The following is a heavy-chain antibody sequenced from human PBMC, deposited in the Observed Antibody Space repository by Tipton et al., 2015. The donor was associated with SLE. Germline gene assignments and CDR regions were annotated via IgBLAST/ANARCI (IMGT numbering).Heavy chain of an antibody. Sequence: SLRLSCAASGFTFSSYAMHWVRQAPGKGLEWVAIISYDGSNKEYADSVKGRFTISRDNSKNTLYLQMNSLRAEDTAVYYCTTDSLQTTLTNEPDHWGQGTLVTVSS. CDR1: GFTFSSYA. J-gene: IGHJ4*02. CDR2: ISYDGSNK. D-gene: IGHD4-17*01. CDR3: TTDSLQTTLTNEPDH. V-gene: IGHV3-30-3*01.